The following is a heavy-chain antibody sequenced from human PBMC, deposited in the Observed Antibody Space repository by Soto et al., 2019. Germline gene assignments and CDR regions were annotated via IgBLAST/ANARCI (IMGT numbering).Heavy chain of an antibody. CDR2: IIPIFGTA. V-gene: IGHV1-69*01. Sequence: QVQLVQSGAEVKKPGSSVKVSCKASGGTFSSYAISWVRQAPGQGLEWMGGIIPIFGTANYAQKFQGRVTITADEPTSTAYMELSSLRSEDTAVYYCASARWLQFVYYYYSMDVWGQGTTVTVSS. J-gene: IGHJ6*02. CDR3: ASARWLQFVYYYYSMDV. D-gene: IGHD5-12*01. CDR1: GGTFSSYA.